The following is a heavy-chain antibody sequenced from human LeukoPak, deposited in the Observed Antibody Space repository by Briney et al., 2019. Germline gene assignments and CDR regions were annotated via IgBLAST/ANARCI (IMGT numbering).Heavy chain of an antibody. V-gene: IGHV3-23*01. Sequence: PGGSLRLSCAASGFTVSSSYMSWVRQAPGKGLEWVSGISGSGGRTYYAGSVKGRFTISRDNSKNTLYLQMNSLRAEDTAVYYCAKENYDSSGYYGEWGQGTLVTVSS. CDR3: AKENYDSSGYYGE. CDR1: GFTVSSSY. D-gene: IGHD3-22*01. CDR2: ISGSGGRT. J-gene: IGHJ4*02.